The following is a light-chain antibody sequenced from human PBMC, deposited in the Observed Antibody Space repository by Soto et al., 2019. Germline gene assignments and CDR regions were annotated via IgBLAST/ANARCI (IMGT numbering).Light chain of an antibody. CDR3: QQRTDRPPWT. Sequence: VFTQSPATLSLSPGERATLSCRASQSVSSYLAWYQQKPGQAPRLLIYDASNRATGIPARFSGSGSGTDFTLSISSLEPEDFAVYYCQQRTDRPPWTFGQGTKVDI. V-gene: IGKV3-11*01. J-gene: IGKJ1*01. CDR2: DAS. CDR1: QSVSSY.